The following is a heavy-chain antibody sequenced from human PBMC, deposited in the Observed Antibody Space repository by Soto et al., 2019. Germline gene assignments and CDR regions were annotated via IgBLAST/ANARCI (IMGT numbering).Heavy chain of an antibody. D-gene: IGHD3-3*01. V-gene: IGHV1-2*02. CDR2: IYPKNGDT. CDR3: VRENWSHVD. Sequence: ASVKVSCKASGYTFTTYYIHWIRQAPGQELECMGWIYPKNGDTNYLQKFQGRVTMTRDTSTNTVYMELSRLTSDDTAVYFCVRENWSHVDWGQGTQVTSPQ. J-gene: IGHJ4*02. CDR1: GYTFTTYY.